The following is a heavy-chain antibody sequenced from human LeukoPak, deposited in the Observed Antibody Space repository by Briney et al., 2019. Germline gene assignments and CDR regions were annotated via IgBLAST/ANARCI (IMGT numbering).Heavy chain of an antibody. J-gene: IGHJ6*02. D-gene: IGHD6-19*01. CDR2: INHSGST. Sequence: PSETLSLTCAVYGGSFSGYYWSWIRHPPGKGLEWIGEINHSGSTNYNPSLKSRVTISVDTSKNQFSLKLSSVTAADTAVYYCARDRRAVAGTWYYYGMDVWGQGTTVTVSS. CDR1: GGSFSGYY. CDR3: ARDRRAVAGTWYYYGMDV. V-gene: IGHV4-34*01.